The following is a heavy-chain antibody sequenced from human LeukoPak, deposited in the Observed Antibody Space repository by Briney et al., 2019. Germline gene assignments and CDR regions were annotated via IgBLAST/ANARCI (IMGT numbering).Heavy chain of an antibody. V-gene: IGHV6-1*01. D-gene: IGHD1-26*01. CDR2: TYYKSKCYN. Sequence: SQTLSLTCAISGDSVSRNSAAWNWIRQSPSRGLEWLGRTYYKSKCYNDYAVSVKSRITINPDTSKNQFSLQLKSVTPEDTAVYYCARAPIVGATHIDYWGQGTLVTVSS. CDR3: ARAPIVGATHIDY. CDR1: GDSVSRNSAA. J-gene: IGHJ4*02.